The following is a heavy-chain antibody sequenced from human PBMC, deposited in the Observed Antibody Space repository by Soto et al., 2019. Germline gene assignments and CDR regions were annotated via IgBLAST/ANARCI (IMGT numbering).Heavy chain of an antibody. D-gene: IGHD3-10*01. V-gene: IGHV5-51*01. CDR3: ARRYYFGSGTYQGFDD. CDR2: FYPGDSDT. CDR1: GYTFTNYW. J-gene: IGHJ4*02. Sequence: GESLKISCKGSGYTFTNYWIGWMRQMPGKGLEWMGIFYPGDSDTRYSPSFQGQVTMSADKSISTAYLQWSSLKASDTAMYYCARRYYFGSGTYQGFDDWGQRTLVTVSS.